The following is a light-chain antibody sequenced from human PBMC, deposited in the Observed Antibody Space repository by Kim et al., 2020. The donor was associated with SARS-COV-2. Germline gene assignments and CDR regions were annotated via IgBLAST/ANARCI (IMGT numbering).Light chain of an antibody. V-gene: IGLV3-19*01. Sequence: ALGQTVTITCQGDSLKYYYASWFQQKLGQAPLLVMYGRNRRPSGIPDRFSCSDSGDRASLTITGARAEDEADYYCNSRDTTGDRYVFGAGTKVTVL. CDR2: GRN. CDR1: SLKYYY. CDR3: NSRDTTGDRYV. J-gene: IGLJ1*01.